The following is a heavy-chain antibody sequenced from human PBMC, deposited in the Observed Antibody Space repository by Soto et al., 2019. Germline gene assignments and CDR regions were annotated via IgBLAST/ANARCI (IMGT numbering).Heavy chain of an antibody. CDR1: GGTFSSYA. CDR2: IIPILGTA. Sequence: QGQLVQSGAEVKKPGSSVKVSCKASGGTFSSYAISWVRQAPGQGLEWMGEIIPILGTANYAQKFQGRVTITADESTSTAYMELSSLRSEDTAVYYCARDRGPSSGYYPYWFDPWGQGTLVTVSS. CDR3: ARDRGPSSGYYPYWFDP. V-gene: IGHV1-69*12. D-gene: IGHD3-22*01. J-gene: IGHJ5*02.